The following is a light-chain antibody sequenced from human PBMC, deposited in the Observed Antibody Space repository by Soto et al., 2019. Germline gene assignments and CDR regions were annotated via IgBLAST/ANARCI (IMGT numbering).Light chain of an antibody. CDR2: GAS. CDR3: RQYNNWSPWA. Sequence: MSQAPDTSSVSPGVRATCSYRTTHSVTSHLARYQQKPGRAPRLLLYGASTRATGLPARFSGSGSGTKITLTISSRLSEDFSVYYCRQYNNWSPWAFGPGTKVDI. V-gene: IGKV3-15*01. CDR1: HSVTSH. J-gene: IGKJ1*01.